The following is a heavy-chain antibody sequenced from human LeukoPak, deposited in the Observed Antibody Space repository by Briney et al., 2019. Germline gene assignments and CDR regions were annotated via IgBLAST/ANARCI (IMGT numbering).Heavy chain of an antibody. J-gene: IGHJ6*02. CDR1: GYTFTSYG. Sequence: ASVKVSCKASGYTFTSYGISWVRQAAGQGLEWMGWISAYNGNTNYAQKLQGRVTMTTDTSTSTAYMELRSLRSDDTAVYYCARDKLPYCSSTSCYREPYYDMDVWGQGTTVTVSS. CDR3: ARDKLPYCSSTSCYREPYYDMDV. V-gene: IGHV1-18*01. D-gene: IGHD2-2*01. CDR2: ISAYNGNT.